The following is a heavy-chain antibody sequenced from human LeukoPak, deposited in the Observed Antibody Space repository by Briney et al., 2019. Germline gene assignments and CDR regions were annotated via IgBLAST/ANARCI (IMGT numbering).Heavy chain of an antibody. Sequence: GGSLRLSCAASGFTFSSYWMHWVRQAPGKGLVWVSRITSDGSSTTYADSVKGRFTISRDNAKNTLYLQMNSLRAEDTAVYYCARGSWYYDSSGNYGALDYWGQGTLVTVSS. J-gene: IGHJ4*02. CDR1: GFTFSSYW. CDR3: ARGSWYYDSSGNYGALDY. D-gene: IGHD3-22*01. CDR2: ITSDGSST. V-gene: IGHV3-74*01.